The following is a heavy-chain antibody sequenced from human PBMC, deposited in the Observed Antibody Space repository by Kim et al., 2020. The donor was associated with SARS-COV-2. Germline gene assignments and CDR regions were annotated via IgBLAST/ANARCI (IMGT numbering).Heavy chain of an antibody. CDR1: GGSISSYY. Sequence: SETLSLTCTVSGGSISSYYWSWIRQPPGKGLEWIGYIYYSGSTNYNPSLKSRVTISVDTSKNQFSLKLSSVTAADTAVYYCARLRLSSWYELPLTGWFDPWGQGTLVTVSS. D-gene: IGHD6-13*01. J-gene: IGHJ5*02. CDR3: ARLRLSSWYELPLTGWFDP. V-gene: IGHV4-59*08. CDR2: IYYSGST.